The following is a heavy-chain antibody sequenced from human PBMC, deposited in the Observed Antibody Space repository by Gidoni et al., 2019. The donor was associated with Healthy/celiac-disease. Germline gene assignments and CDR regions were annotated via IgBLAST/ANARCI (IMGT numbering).Heavy chain of an antibody. V-gene: IGHV3-15*01. CDR2: SKSKTDGGTT. D-gene: IGHD2-15*01. Sequence: EVQLVESGGGLVKPGGSLRRAWSASGLTFRTAWLSLVRQAPGKGLGWVGRSKSKTDGGTTDYAAPVKGRFTIPRDDSKNTLYLQMNSLKTEDTAVYYCTTDRVVVVAATRDNWFDPWGQGTLVTVSS. CDR3: TTDRVVVVAATRDNWFDP. J-gene: IGHJ5*02. CDR1: GLTFRTAW.